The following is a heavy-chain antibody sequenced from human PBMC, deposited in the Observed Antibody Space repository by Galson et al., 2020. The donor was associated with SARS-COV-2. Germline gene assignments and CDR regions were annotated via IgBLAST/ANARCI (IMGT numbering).Heavy chain of an antibody. Sequence: PSETLSLTCAVYSGTFSGYYWNWIRQPPGKGLEWIGEITNSGTTNYNASLRSRVTISVDTSKSQFSLRLTSATAADTAVYYCARGRNPRDDGALLWIYRIASTGVFDYWGLGTLVTVSS. CDR2: ITNSGTT. D-gene: IGHD6-13*01. CDR3: ARGRNPRDDGALLWIYRIASTGVFDY. V-gene: IGHV4-34*01. CDR1: SGTFSGYY. J-gene: IGHJ4*02.